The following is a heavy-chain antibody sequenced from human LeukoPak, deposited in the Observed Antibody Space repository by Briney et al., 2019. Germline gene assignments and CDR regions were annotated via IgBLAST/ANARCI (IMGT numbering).Heavy chain of an antibody. J-gene: IGHJ4*02. CDR1: GYTFTGYY. CDR2: INPSGGST. V-gene: IGHV1-46*01. CDR3: ARGSRPVYNLLTGKRYFDY. D-gene: IGHD3-9*01. Sequence: ASVKVSCKASGYTFTGYYTHWVRQAPGQGLEWMGIINPSGGSTTYAQKFRGRLTMTRDMSTSTVYMELSSLRSEDTAVYYCARGSRPVYNLLTGKRYFDYWGQGTLLTVSS.